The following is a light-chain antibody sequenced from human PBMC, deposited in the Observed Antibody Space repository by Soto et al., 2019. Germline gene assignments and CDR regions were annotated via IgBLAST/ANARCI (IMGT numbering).Light chain of an antibody. Sequence: AIQMTQSPSSLSASVGDRVTITCRASQGIRNDLAWYQKKPEKAPKLLIYAASSLQSGVPSRFSGSGSGTDFTLTISSLQPEDFATYYCLQDYKYPRTFGQGTKVEIK. CDR3: LQDYKYPRT. CDR2: AAS. J-gene: IGKJ1*01. CDR1: QGIRND. V-gene: IGKV1-6*01.